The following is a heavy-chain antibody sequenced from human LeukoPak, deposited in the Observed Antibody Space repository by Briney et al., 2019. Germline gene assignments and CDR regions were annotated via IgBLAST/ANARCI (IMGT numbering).Heavy chain of an antibody. CDR3: ARVSGDYYYYYMDV. Sequence: PSETLSLTCTVSGGSVSSSRYYWGWIRQPPGKGLEWIASLYYSGSTYYNPSLKSRVTISVDTSKNQFSLKLSSVTVADTAVYYCARVSGDYYYYYMDVWGKGTTVTVSS. V-gene: IGHV4-39*01. D-gene: IGHD3-10*01. J-gene: IGHJ6*03. CDR1: GGSVSSSRYY. CDR2: LYYSGST.